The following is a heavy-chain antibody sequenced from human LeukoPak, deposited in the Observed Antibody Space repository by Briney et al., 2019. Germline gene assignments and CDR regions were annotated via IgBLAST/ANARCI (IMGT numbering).Heavy chain of an antibody. CDR1: GYTFTSYG. Sequence: ASVKVSCKASGYTFTSYGISWVRQAPGQGLEWMGRIIPILGIANYAQKFQGRVTITADKSTSTAYMELSSLRSEDTAVYYCARERVEMAQMGGGYYFDYWGQGTLVTVSS. V-gene: IGHV1-69*04. CDR3: ARERVEMAQMGGGYYFDY. CDR2: IIPILGIA. D-gene: IGHD5-24*01. J-gene: IGHJ4*02.